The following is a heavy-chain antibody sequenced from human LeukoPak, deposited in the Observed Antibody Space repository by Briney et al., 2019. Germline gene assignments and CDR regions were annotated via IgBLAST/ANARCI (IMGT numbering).Heavy chain of an antibody. CDR1: GFTFSSYG. D-gene: IGHD3-9*01. CDR3: AREGLRYFDWPMGGDNWFDP. CDR2: IWYDGSNK. V-gene: IGHV3-33*01. Sequence: PGGSLRLSCAASGFTFSSYGMHWVRQAPGKGLELVAVIWYDGSNKYYADSVKGRFTISRDNSKNTLYLQMNSLRAEDTAVYYCAREGLRYFDWPMGGDNWFDPWGQGTLVTVFS. J-gene: IGHJ5*02.